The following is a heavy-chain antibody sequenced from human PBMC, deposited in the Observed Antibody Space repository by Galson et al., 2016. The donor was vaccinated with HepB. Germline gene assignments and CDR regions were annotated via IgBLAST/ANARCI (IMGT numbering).Heavy chain of an antibody. CDR2: MNPNSGNT. CDR1: GYTFTRYD. J-gene: IGHJ4*02. D-gene: IGHD2-2*01. Sequence: SVKVSCKASGYTFTRYDIHWVRQATGQGLEWMGWMNPNSGNTGYAQKFQGRVTMTRNTSISTAYMELSSLRSEDTAMYYCARGVTYCISSSCYVGDFGYWGQGTLVTVSS. V-gene: IGHV1-8*01. CDR3: ARGVTYCISSSCYVGDFGY.